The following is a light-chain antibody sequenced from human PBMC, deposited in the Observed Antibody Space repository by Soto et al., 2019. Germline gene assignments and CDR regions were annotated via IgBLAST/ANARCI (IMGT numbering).Light chain of an antibody. V-gene: IGKV3-11*01. CDR1: QSIGTY. Sequence: EIVLTQSPATLSLSPGERATLSCRASQSIGTYLAWYRQKPGQAPRLLIYDASYKATGIPARFSGGGSGTDFTLTISSLAPEDFAFYYCQQRNDWPWTFGQGTQVEIK. CDR2: DAS. J-gene: IGKJ1*01. CDR3: QQRNDWPWT.